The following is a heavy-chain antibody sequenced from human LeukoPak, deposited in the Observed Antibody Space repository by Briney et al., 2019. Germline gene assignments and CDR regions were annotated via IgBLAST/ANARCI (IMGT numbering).Heavy chain of an antibody. J-gene: IGHJ4*02. CDR2: TRNKANSYTT. CDR1: GFTFSDHY. V-gene: IGHV3-72*01. D-gene: IGHD4-17*01. Sequence: PGGSLRLSCAASGFTFSDHYMDWVRQAPGKGLEWVGRTRNKANSYTTEYAASAKGRFTISRDDSKNSLYLQMNSLKTEDTAVYYCAREEDGAPDYWGQGTLVTVSS. CDR3: AREEDGAPDY.